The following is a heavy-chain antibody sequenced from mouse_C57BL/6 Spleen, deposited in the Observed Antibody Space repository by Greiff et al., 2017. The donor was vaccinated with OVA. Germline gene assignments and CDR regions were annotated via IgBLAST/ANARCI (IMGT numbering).Heavy chain of an antibody. J-gene: IGHJ2*01. CDR2: INPGSGGT. CDR3: ARSTGSFDY. V-gene: IGHV1-54*01. Sequence: VQLQQSGAELVRPGTSVKVSCKASGYDFTNYLIEWVKQRPGQGLEWIGVINPGSGGTNYNEKFKGKATLTADKSSSTAYMQLSSLTSEDSAVYFCARSTGSFDYWGQGTTLTVSS. CDR1: GYDFTNYL. D-gene: IGHD4-1*02.